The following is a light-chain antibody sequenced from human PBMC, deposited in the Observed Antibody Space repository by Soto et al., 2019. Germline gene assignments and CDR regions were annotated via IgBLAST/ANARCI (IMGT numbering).Light chain of an antibody. CDR3: QKYNSSPLT. J-gene: IGKJ3*01. Sequence: DIQMTQSPSSLSSSVGDRATITCRASQDIGYYVAWYQQKPGKVPTLLIYDASTLQAGVPSRFSGSGSGTDFTLTISSLEPEDVATYYCQKYNSSPLTFGPGTKVDIK. CDR2: DAS. V-gene: IGKV1-27*01. CDR1: QDIGYY.